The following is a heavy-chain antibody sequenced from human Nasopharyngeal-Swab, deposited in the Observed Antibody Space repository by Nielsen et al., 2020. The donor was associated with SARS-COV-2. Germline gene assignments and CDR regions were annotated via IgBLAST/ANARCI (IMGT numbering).Heavy chain of an antibody. CDR3: ATGVAVAGRTHFVDY. V-gene: IGHV1-24*01. Sequence: ASVQVSCKVSGYTLTELSMHWVRQAPAKGLEWMGGFDPEDGETIYAQKFQGRVTMTEDTSTDTAYMELSSLRSEDTAVYYCATGVAVAGRTHFVDYWGQGTLVTVSS. CDR1: GYTLTELS. CDR2: FDPEDGET. J-gene: IGHJ4*02. D-gene: IGHD6-19*01.